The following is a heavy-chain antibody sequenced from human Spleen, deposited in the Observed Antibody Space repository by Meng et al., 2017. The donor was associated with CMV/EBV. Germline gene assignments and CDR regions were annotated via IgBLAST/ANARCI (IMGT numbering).Heavy chain of an antibody. CDR3: ARDAVGTSNPFFWSAYYFYY. CDR2: IIATLGMA. CDR1: GGTFSSYG. Sequence: SVKVSCKASGGTFSSYGISWVRQAPGQGLEWMGGIIATLGMANYPQKFQGRVTITADKSTSTAYMELSSLRSEDTAVYYCARDAVGTSNPFFWSAYYFYYWGQGTLVTVSS. V-gene: IGHV1-69*10. D-gene: IGHD3-3*01. J-gene: IGHJ4*02.